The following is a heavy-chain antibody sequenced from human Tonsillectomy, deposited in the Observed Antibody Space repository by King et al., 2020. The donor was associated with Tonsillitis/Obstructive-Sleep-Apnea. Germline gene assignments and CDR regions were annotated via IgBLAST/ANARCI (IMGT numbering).Heavy chain of an antibody. D-gene: IGHD7-27*01. CDR3: ARDGKELGRSHYFDY. J-gene: IGHJ4*02. CDR1: GYTFTSYY. Sequence: QLVQSGAEVKKPGASVKVSCKASGYTFTSYYMHWVRQAPGQGLEWMGIINPSGGSTSYAQKFKGRVTMTRDTSTSTVYMELSSLRSEDTAVYYCARDGKELGRSHYFDYWGQGTLVTVSS. CDR2: INPSGGST. V-gene: IGHV1-46*01.